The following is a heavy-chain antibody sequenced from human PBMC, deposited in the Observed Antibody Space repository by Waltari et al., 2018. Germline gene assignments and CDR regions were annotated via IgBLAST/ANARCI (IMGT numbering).Heavy chain of an antibody. D-gene: IGHD5-12*01. Sequence: EVQLVESGGGLIKPGGSLSRSGTAPCFIGRNNYTSWDRQARGQVLDLVSVLSAGGTTYYEDSVKDRFTISRDTSKNTLYLQMHSLRAEDTAVYFCARAGLGSPSQWLQLLDSWGQGTLVTVSS. J-gene: IGHJ4*02. V-gene: IGHV3-53*01. CDR2: LSAGGTT. CDR3: ARAGLGSPSQWLQLLDS. CDR1: CFIGRNNY.